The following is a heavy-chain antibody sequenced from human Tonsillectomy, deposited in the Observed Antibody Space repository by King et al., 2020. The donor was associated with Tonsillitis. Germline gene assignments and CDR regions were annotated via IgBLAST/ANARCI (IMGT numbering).Heavy chain of an antibody. CDR1: GFTFSDYA. D-gene: IGHD6-19*01. J-gene: IGHJ4*02. V-gene: IGHV3-30-3*01. Sequence: VQLVESGGGVVQPGRSLRLFCAASGFTFSDYALHWVRQAPGTGLEWVAAIRNDGTNTYYADFVRGRFTISRDDSKSTLYLQMNSLRADDTALYYCVRGSWGTNLWLGYDCWGQGTLVTVSS. CDR2: IRNDGTNT. CDR3: VRGSWGTNLWLGYDC.